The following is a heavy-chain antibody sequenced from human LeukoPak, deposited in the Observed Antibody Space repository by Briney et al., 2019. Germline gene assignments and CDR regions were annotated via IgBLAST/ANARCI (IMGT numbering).Heavy chain of an antibody. CDR1: GYTFSNYG. D-gene: IGHD6-13*01. CDR3: ARDAQVAAAGLFDY. Sequence: GASVKVSCKASGYTFSNYGTRWVRQAPGQGLEWMGWISAYNGNTNYAQKLQGRVTMTTDTSTSTAYMELRSLRSDDTAVYYCARDAQVAAAGLFDYWGQGTLVTVSS. CDR2: ISAYNGNT. J-gene: IGHJ4*02. V-gene: IGHV1-18*01.